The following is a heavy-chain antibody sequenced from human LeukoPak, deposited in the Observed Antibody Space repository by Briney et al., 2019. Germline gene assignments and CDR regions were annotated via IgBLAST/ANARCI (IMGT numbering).Heavy chain of an antibody. Sequence: PSETLSLTCTVSGGSISYHYWNWIRQPPGKELEWIGYGFYSGSTDYNPSLKSRVTISVDTSKRQISLKLSSVTAADTALYYCAREMAATGRGHYLDYWGQGALVTVSS. CDR1: GGSISYHY. CDR3: AREMAATGRGHYLDY. J-gene: IGHJ4*02. CDR2: GFYSGST. D-gene: IGHD3-9*01. V-gene: IGHV4-59*11.